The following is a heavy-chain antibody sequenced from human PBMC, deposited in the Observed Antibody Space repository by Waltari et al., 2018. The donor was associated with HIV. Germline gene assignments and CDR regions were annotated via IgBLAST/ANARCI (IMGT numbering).Heavy chain of an antibody. CDR1: GFPVSSTY. D-gene: IGHD6-13*01. V-gene: IGHV3-53*01. J-gene: IGHJ6*02. CDR2: IYSGGST. CDR3: ASYSSSWYDTHVMDV. Sequence: EVQLVESGGGLIQPGGSLRLSCAASGFPVSSTYMNWVRQAPGKGLEWVSVIYSGGSTYYSDSVKGRFTISRDNSRNTLYLQMNSLRAEDSAVYYCASYSSSWYDTHVMDVWGQGTTVTVSS.